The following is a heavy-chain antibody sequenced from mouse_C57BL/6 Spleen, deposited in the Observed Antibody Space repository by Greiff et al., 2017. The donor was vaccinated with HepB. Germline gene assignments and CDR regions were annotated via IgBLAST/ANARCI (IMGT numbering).Heavy chain of an antibody. CDR1: GYTFTDYN. CDR2: INPNNGGT. V-gene: IGHV1-18*01. Sequence: VQLQQSGPELVKPGASVKIPCKASGYTFTDYNMDWVKQSHGKSLEWIGDINPNNGGTIYNQKFKGKATLTVDKSSSTAYMELRSLTSEDTAVYYCAREDSSGYYFDYWGQGTTLTVSS. J-gene: IGHJ2*01. D-gene: IGHD3-2*02. CDR3: AREDSSGYYFDY.